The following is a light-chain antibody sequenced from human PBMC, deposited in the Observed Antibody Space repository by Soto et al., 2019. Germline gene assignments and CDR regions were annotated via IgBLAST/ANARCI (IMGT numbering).Light chain of an antibody. CDR3: QQRSNWPPIT. CDR2: GAS. J-gene: IGKJ5*01. V-gene: IGKV3D-20*02. Sequence: VLTQSPGTLFLSPGESATLSCRASQTVSITYLTWYQQKPGQAPRLLIFGASKRATGIPDRFSGSGSGTDFTLTISSLEPEDFAVYYCQQRSNWPPITFGQGTRLEIK. CDR1: QTVSITY.